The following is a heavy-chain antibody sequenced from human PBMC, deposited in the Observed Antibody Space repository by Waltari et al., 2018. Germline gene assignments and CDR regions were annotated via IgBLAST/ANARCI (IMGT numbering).Heavy chain of an antibody. CDR1: GYTFTSYG. CDR3: ARGGDCGGDCYSDYYYGMDV. J-gene: IGHJ6*02. V-gene: IGHV1-18*01. CDR2: ISAYNGNP. Sequence: QVQLVQSGAEVKKPGASVKVSCKASGYTFTSYGISWVRQAPGQGLEWMGWISAYNGNPTYAQKLQGRVTMTTDTSTSTAYMELRSLRSDDTAVYYCARGGDCGGDCYSDYYYGMDVWGQGTTVTVSS. D-gene: IGHD2-21*02.